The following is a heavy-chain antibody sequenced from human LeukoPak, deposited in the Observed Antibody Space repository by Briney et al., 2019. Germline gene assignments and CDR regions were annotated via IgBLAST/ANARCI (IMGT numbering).Heavy chain of an antibody. V-gene: IGHV3-33*06. CDR1: GFTFSSYG. CDR3: AKEGDWNYGYFDY. Sequence: GGSLRLSCAASGFTFSSYGIHWVRQAPGKGLEWVAVIWYDGSNKYYADSVKGRFTISRDNSKNTLYLQMNSLRAEDTAVYYCAKEGDWNYGYFDYWGQGTLVTVSS. CDR2: IWYDGSNK. D-gene: IGHD1-7*01. J-gene: IGHJ4*02.